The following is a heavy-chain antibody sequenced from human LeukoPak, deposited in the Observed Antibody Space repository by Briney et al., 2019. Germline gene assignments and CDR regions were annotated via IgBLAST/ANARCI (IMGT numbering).Heavy chain of an antibody. V-gene: IGHV3-23*01. J-gene: IGHJ4*02. CDR1: GFTFSNSA. CDR3: ARDWPAHY. Sequence: GGSLRLSCAASGFTFSNSAMSWVRQAPGKGLEWVSAVSGSGDSTYYADSVKGRFTISRDNAKNSLYLQMNSLRAEDTAVYYCARDWPAHYWGQGTLVTVSS. CDR2: VSGSGDST.